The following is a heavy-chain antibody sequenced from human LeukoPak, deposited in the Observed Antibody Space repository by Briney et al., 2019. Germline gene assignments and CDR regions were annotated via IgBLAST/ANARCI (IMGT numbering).Heavy chain of an antibody. CDR1: GFTVSSNY. D-gene: IGHD7-27*01. V-gene: IGHV3-53*01. Sequence: GGSLRLSCAASGFTVSSNYMSWVRQAPGKGLEWVSVIYSGGSTYYADSVKGRFTISRDNSKNTLYLQMNTLRAEDTALYYCAKDSANWGRHYDNWGQGTLVTVSS. CDR3: AKDSANWGRHYDN. CDR2: IYSGGST. J-gene: IGHJ4*02.